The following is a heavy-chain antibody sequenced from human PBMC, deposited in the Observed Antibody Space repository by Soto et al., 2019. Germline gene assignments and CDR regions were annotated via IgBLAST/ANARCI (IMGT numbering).Heavy chain of an antibody. Sequence: QVQLQESGPGLVKPSQTLFLTCTVSGGSISSGGYYWSWIRQHPGKGLEWIGYISYSGSTYYNPALYGRGTISVDTSKNQFSLKLRTVTAADVAVYYCVRSAGKAGGYYYMDVWGKGTPVTVSS. CDR2: ISYSGST. CDR3: VRSAGKAGGYYYMDV. V-gene: IGHV4-31*03. CDR1: GGSISSGGYY. J-gene: IGHJ6*03. D-gene: IGHD1-1*01.